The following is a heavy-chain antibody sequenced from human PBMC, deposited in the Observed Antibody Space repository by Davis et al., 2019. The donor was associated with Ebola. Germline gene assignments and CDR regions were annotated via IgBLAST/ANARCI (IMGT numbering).Heavy chain of an antibody. CDR3: AGGYSYGRYYYYGMDV. V-gene: IGHV4-31*03. D-gene: IGHD5-18*01. CDR1: GGSISSGGYY. CDR2: IYYSGST. Sequence: PSETLSLTCTVSGGSISSGGYYWSWIRQHPGKGLEWIGYIYYSGSTYYNPSLKSRVTISVDTSKNQFSLKLSSVTAADTAVYYCAGGYSYGRYYYYGMDVWGQGTTVTVSS. J-gene: IGHJ6*02.